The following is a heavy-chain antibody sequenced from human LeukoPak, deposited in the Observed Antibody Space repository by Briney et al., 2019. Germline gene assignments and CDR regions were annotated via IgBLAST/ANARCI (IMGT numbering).Heavy chain of an antibody. J-gene: IGHJ4*02. Sequence: SETLSLTCAVSGYSISSGYYWGWIRQPPGKGLEWIGSIYHSGSTYYNPSLKSRVTISVDTSKNQFSLKLSSVTAADTAVYYCARLFSLGYKDLRDWGQGTLVTVSS. CDR1: GYSISSGYY. CDR2: IYHSGST. CDR3: ARLFSLGYKDLRD. V-gene: IGHV4-38-2*01. D-gene: IGHD5-24*01.